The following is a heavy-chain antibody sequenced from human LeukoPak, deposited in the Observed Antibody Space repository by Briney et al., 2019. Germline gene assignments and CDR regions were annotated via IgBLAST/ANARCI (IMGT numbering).Heavy chain of an antibody. D-gene: IGHD3-3*01. J-gene: IGHJ4*02. CDR2: IYYSGST. Sequence: SETLSLTCTVSGGSISSYYWSWIRQPPGKGLEWIGYIYYSGSTNYNPSPKSRVTISVDTSKNQFSLKLSSVTAADTAVYYCARGITIFGVVEFDYWGQGTLVPVSS. V-gene: IGHV4-59*01. CDR3: ARGITIFGVVEFDY. CDR1: GGSISSYY.